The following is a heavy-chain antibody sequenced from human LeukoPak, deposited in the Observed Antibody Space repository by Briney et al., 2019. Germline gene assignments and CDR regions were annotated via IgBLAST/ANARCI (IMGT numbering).Heavy chain of an antibody. CDR1: RYTFTSYD. CDR2: MNPNSGNT. J-gene: IGHJ4*02. V-gene: IGHV1-8*01. Sequence: ASVKVSCKASRYTFTSYDINWVRQATGQGREWMGWMNPNSGNTGYAQKFQGRVTMTKNTSISTAYMELSSLRSEDTAVYYCARHRAAAGPYYFDYWGQGTLVTVSS. CDR3: ARHRAAAGPYYFDY. D-gene: IGHD6-13*01.